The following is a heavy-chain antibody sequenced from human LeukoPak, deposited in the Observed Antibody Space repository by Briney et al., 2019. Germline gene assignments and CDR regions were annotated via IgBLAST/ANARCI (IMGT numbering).Heavy chain of an antibody. J-gene: IGHJ4*02. Sequence: SVKVSCKASGGTFSSYAISWVRQAPGQGLGWMGGIIPIFGTANYAQKFQGRVTITADESTSTAYMELSSLRSEDTAVYYCASTGGRGYYDSSGYLSLFDYWGQGTLVTVSS. CDR3: ASTGGRGYYDSSGYLSLFDY. D-gene: IGHD3-22*01. CDR1: GGTFSSYA. V-gene: IGHV1-69*01. CDR2: IIPIFGTA.